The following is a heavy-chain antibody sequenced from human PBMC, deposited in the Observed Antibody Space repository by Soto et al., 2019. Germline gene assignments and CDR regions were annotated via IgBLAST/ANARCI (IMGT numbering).Heavy chain of an antibody. CDR3: AKGDGRNSVDY. D-gene: IGHD2-21*01. V-gene: IGHV3-30*18. CDR2: ILYDGSKK. J-gene: IGHJ4*02. Sequence: QVQLVESGGGVVQPGRSLRLSCAASAFTFNIYGMHWVRQAPGKGLEWVALILYDGSKKYYTDSVKGRFTISRDNSKNTLYLQMNSLTAEDTAVYYCAKGDGRNSVDYWGQGTLVTVSS. CDR1: AFTFNIYG.